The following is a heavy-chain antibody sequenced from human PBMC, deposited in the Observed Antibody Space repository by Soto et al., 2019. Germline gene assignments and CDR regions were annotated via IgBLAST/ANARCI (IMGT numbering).Heavy chain of an antibody. CDR2: ITNDGSST. CDR3: ARGGVVAANDY. V-gene: IGHV3-74*01. Sequence: EVQLVESGGGLVQPGGSLRLSCAASGFALSTYWLHWVRQAQGKGLVWVSRITNDGSSTSYADSVKGRFTISRDIAKNTLYLQMTGLRAEDTAVYYCARGGVVAANDYWGQGILVTVSS. J-gene: IGHJ4*02. CDR1: GFALSTYW. D-gene: IGHD2-15*01.